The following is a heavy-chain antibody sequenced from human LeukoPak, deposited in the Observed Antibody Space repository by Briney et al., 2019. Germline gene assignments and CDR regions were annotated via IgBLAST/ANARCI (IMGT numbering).Heavy chain of an antibody. J-gene: IGHJ6*03. CDR1: GFTFSSYS. V-gene: IGHV3-21*01. D-gene: IGHD5-12*01. Sequence: GGSLRLSCAASGFTFSSYSMNWVRQAPGKGLEWVSSISSGSSYIYYADSVKGRFTISRDNAKNSLYLQMNSLSAEDTAVYYCACTSGYDFSSYYYYYMDVWGKGTAVTVSS. CDR2: ISSGSSYI. CDR3: ACTSGYDFSSYYYYYMDV.